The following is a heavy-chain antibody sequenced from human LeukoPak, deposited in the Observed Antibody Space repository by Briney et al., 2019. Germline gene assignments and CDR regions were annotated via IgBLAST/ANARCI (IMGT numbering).Heavy chain of an antibody. D-gene: IGHD2-2*01. CDR3: TPVLNIVVVPAANDY. V-gene: IGHV3-15*01. J-gene: IGHJ4*02. Sequence: PGGSLRLSCAASGFTFSNAWMTWVRQPPGKGLEWVGRIKSKTERDTTDYAVPVQGRFTISRDDSKNTLYLQMNSLKTEDTAVYYCTPVLNIVVVPAANDYWGQGTLVTVSS. CDR2: IKSKTERDTT. CDR1: GFTFSNAW.